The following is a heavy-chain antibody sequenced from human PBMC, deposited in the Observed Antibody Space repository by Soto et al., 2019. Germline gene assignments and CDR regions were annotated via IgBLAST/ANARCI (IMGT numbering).Heavy chain of an antibody. J-gene: IGHJ4*02. Sequence: ESGGGVVQPGRSLRLSCAASGFTFSSYGMHWVRQAPGKGLEWVAVISYDGSNKYYADSVKGRFTISRDNSKNTLYLQMNSLRAEDTAVYYCAKESDGYIDYWGQGTLVTVSS. CDR1: GFTFSSYG. CDR2: ISYDGSNK. CDR3: AKESDGYIDY. V-gene: IGHV3-30*18.